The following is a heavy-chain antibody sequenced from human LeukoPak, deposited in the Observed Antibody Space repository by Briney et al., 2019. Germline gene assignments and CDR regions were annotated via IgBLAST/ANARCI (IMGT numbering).Heavy chain of an antibody. CDR1: GGSISSSSYY. CDR3: ASHGIAVAGPRTNWFDP. D-gene: IGHD6-19*01. V-gene: IGHV4-39*01. CDR2: IYYSGST. Sequence: SETLSLTCTVSGGSISSSSYYWGWIRQPPGKGLEWIGSIYYSGSTYYNPSLESRVTISVDTSKNQFSLKLSSVTAADTAVYYCASHGIAVAGPRTNWFDPWGQGTLVTVSS. J-gene: IGHJ5*02.